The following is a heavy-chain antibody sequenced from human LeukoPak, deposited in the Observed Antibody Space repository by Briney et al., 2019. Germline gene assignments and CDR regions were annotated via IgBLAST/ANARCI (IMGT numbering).Heavy chain of an antibody. CDR1: GYTFTSYA. CDR2: INAGNGNT. J-gene: IGHJ2*01. Sequence: EATVKVSCKASGYTFTSYAMHWVRQAPGQRLEWMGWINAGNGNTKYSQKFQGRVTITRDTSASTAYMELSSLRSEDTAVYYCARSKQLSYWYFDLWGRGTLVTVSS. CDR3: ARSKQLSYWYFDL. D-gene: IGHD6-6*01. V-gene: IGHV1-3*01.